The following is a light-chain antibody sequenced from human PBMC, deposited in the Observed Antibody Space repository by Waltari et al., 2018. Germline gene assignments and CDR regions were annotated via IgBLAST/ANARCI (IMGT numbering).Light chain of an antibody. CDR3: QQYDISPLP. CDR1: QTVRATY. CDR2: GAS. Sequence: CRASQTVRATYLARYTQEPGQAPTLLIQGASSSAPGIPDTFSGSVSGTDFSLTISILEPEDLAVYYCQQYDISPLPFGGGTKVEIK. V-gene: IGKV3-20*01. J-gene: IGKJ4*01.